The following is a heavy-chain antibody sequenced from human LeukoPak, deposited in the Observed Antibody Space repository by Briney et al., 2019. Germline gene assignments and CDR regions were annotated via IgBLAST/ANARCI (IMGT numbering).Heavy chain of an antibody. J-gene: IGHJ4*02. CDR3: ARHSAMATYSFDY. Sequence: SETLSLTCTVSGGSISSYYWSWIRQPPGKGLEWIGYIYYSGSTNYNPSLKSRVTISADTSKNQFSLKLRSVTAADTAVYYCARHSAMATYSFDYWGQGTLVTVSS. D-gene: IGHD5-18*01. CDR2: IYYSGST. V-gene: IGHV4-59*08. CDR1: GGSISSYY.